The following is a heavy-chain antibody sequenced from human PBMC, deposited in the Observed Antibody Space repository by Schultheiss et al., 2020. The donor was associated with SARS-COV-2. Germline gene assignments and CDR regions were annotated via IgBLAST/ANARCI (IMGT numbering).Heavy chain of an antibody. V-gene: IGHV3-48*01. D-gene: IGHD2-15*01. Sequence: GESLKISCAASGFTFSSYAMNWVRQAPGKGLEWVSYISSSSRNKYYADSVKGRFTISRDNAQNSLNLQMNSLRAEDTAVYYCAKDLGDHTPEYWGQGTLVTVSS. CDR2: ISSSSRNK. CDR3: AKDLGDHTPEY. CDR1: GFTFSSYA. J-gene: IGHJ4*02.